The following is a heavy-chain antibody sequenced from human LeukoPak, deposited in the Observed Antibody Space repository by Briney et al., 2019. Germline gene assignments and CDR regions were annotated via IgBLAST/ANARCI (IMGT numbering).Heavy chain of an antibody. CDR1: GYTFTSYY. D-gene: IGHD2-2*02. Sequence: ASVKVSCKPSGYTFTSYYMHWVRQAPGQGLEWMGIINPSGGSTSYAQKFHGRVTTTRDTSTSTVYMGLSSLRSEDTAVYYCASSPNYCSSTSCYKGGDWFDPWGQGTLVTVSS. CDR2: INPSGGST. V-gene: IGHV1-46*01. J-gene: IGHJ5*02. CDR3: ASSPNYCSSTSCYKGGDWFDP.